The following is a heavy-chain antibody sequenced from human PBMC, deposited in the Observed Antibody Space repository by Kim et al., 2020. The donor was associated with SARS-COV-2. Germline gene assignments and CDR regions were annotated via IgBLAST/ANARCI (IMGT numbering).Heavy chain of an antibody. V-gene: IGHV1-2*02. J-gene: IGHJ5*02. D-gene: IGHD3-10*02. Sequence: YAKKFPGRVTMTRDTSISTAYMELSSLRSDDTAVYYCARDGVYYGRGWFDPWGQGTLVTVSS. CDR3: ARDGVYYGRGWFDP.